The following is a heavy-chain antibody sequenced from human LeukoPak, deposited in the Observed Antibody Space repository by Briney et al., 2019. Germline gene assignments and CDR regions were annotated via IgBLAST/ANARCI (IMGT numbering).Heavy chain of an antibody. CDR1: GFTFNSYS. J-gene: IGHJ6*02. Sequence: GGSLRLSCAAPGFTFNSYSLNWVRQAPGKGLEWVSYIGIGSSPKHYADSVKGRFTISRDNAKNSLYLQMNSLRDEDTAVYYCARDDTRLRYFDWVHYYGMDVWGQGTTVTVSS. V-gene: IGHV3-48*02. CDR2: IGIGSSPK. CDR3: ARDDTRLRYFDWVHYYGMDV. D-gene: IGHD3-9*01.